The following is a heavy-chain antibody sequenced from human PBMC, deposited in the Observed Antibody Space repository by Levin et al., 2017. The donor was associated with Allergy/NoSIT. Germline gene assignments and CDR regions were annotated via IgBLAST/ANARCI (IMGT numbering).Heavy chain of an antibody. D-gene: IGHD3-3*01. CDR3: ARGRRGSTITIFGVVIPRFDP. Sequence: PSETLSLTCAVYGGSFSGYYWSWIRQPPGKGLEWIGEINHSGSTNYNPSLKSRVTISVDTSKNQFSLKLRSVTAADTAVYYCARGRRGSTITIFGVVIPRFDPWGQGTLVTVSS. CDR2: INHSGST. J-gene: IGHJ5*02. CDR1: GGSFSGYY. V-gene: IGHV4-34*01.